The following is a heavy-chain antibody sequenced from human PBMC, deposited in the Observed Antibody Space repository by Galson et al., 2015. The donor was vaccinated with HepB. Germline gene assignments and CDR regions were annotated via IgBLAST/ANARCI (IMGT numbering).Heavy chain of an antibody. CDR2: IWYDGSNK. Sequence: SLRLSCAASGFTFSSYGMHWVRQAPGKGLEWVAVIWYDGSNKYYADSVKGRFTISRDNSKNTLYLQMNSLRAEDTAVYYCARGDSSGWFQPYYWGQGTLVTVSS. V-gene: IGHV3-33*08. D-gene: IGHD6-19*01. CDR3: ARGDSSGWFQPYY. CDR1: GFTFSSYG. J-gene: IGHJ4*02.